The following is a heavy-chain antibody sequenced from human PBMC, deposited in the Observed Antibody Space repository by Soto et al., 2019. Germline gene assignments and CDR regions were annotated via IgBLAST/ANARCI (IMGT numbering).Heavy chain of an antibody. Sequence: NPGGSLRLSCAASGYSFSSYSMNWVRQAPGKGLEWVSSISSSSSHVYYTDSVKGRFTISRDNAKNSLYLQMNSLIAEDTAVYYCARERTMDVWGQGTLVTVSS. CDR3: ARERTMDV. J-gene: IGHJ4*02. V-gene: IGHV3-21*01. CDR2: ISSSSSHV. D-gene: IGHD3-10*01. CDR1: GYSFSSYS.